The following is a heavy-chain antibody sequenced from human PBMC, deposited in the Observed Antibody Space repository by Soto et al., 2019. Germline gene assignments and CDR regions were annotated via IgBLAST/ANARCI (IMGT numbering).Heavy chain of an antibody. CDR1: GFTFSNYA. CDR3: AREEYSSSYYFDY. CDR2: ISYDGSNK. J-gene: IGHJ4*02. Sequence: QVQLVESGGGVVQPGRSLRLSCAASGFTFSNYAMHWVRQAPGKGLESVAVISYDGSNKYYADSVKGRFTISRDNSKNTLYLQMNSLRAEDTAVYYCAREEYSSSYYFDYWGQGTLVTVSS. V-gene: IGHV3-30-3*01. D-gene: IGHD6-6*01.